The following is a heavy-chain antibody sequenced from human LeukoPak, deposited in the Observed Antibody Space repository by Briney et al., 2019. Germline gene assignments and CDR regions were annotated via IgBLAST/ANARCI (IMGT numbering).Heavy chain of an antibody. V-gene: IGHV4-34*01. CDR2: INQYGST. CDR3: ARFRQHTVTLDAFDI. D-gene: IGHD4-17*01. J-gene: IGHJ3*02. CDR1: GGSLSGYY. Sequence: SETLSLTCAVYGGSLSGYYSTWIRQPPGKGLEWIGEINQYGSTNYNPSLKSRVTISVDKSKNQISLRLTSVTAADTAVYYCARFRQHTVTLDAFDIWGQGTMVTVSS.